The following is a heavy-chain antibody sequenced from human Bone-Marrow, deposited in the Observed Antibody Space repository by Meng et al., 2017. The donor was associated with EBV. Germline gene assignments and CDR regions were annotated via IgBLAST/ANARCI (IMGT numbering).Heavy chain of an antibody. Sequence: EQLLDPGGGVVQHVGSLTMSWAASEFSFGGYGFHWVRQVPGKGREWVAIIQSDASHNKYYADSVQGRFTISRDNSKNTLYLQMNSLKIEDTAVYYCAKDLSGRFDPWGQGTLVTVSS. D-gene: IGHD1-14*01. CDR1: EFSFGGYG. CDR2: IQSDASHNK. CDR3: AKDLSGRFDP. V-gene: IGHV3-30*02. J-gene: IGHJ5*02.